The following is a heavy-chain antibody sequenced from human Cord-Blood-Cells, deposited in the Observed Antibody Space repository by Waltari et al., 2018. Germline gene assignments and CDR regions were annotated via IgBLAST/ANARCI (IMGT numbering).Heavy chain of an antibody. CDR2: IIPIFGTA. J-gene: IGHJ4*02. V-gene: IGHV1-69*01. CDR3: ARDPSRIAAAGTLYDY. D-gene: IGHD6-13*01. Sequence: QVQLVQSGAEVKKPGSSVKVSCKAFGGTFSSYAISWVRQAPGQGLEWMGGIIPIFGTANYAQKFQGRVTITADESTSTAYMELSSLRSEDTAVYYCARDPSRIAAAGTLYDYWGQGTLVTVSS. CDR1: GGTFSSYA.